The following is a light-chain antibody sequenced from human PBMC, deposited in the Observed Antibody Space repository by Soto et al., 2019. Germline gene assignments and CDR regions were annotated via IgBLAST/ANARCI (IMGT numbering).Light chain of an antibody. CDR1: SSDVGAYNY. V-gene: IGLV2-14*01. J-gene: IGLJ3*02. CDR2: EVS. Sequence: QSALTQTASVSGSPGQSITISCTGTSSDVGAYNYVSWYQQHPGKAPKLMIYEVSNRPSGVSNRFSGSKSGNTASLTISGLQAEDEGDSYCSSYTSGSTWVFGGGTKVTGL. CDR3: SSYTSGSTWV.